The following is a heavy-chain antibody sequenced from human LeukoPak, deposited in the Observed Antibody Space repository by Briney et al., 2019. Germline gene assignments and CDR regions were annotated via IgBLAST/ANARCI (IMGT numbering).Heavy chain of an antibody. J-gene: IGHJ5*02. Sequence: GGSLRLSCSASGFTFSSYSMNWVRQAPGKGLEWVTYISSSSSTIYYADSVKGRFTISRDNAKNSLYLQMNSLRAEDTAVYYCVRGRKGPAAMGNWFDPWGQGTLVTVSS. CDR2: ISSSSSTI. D-gene: IGHD2-2*01. V-gene: IGHV3-48*01. CDR3: VRGRKGPAAMGNWFDP. CDR1: GFTFSSYS.